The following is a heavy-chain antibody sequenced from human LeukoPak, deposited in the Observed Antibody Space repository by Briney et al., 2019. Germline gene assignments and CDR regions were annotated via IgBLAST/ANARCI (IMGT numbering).Heavy chain of an antibody. CDR1: GFTFSSYG. D-gene: IGHD6-13*01. CDR3: AKGGIAAAGTEWYFDL. Sequence: PGGSLRLSCSASGFTFSSYGMHWVGQGPGNGLEGGAVISYDGSNKYYADSVKGRFTISRDNSKNTLYLQMNSLRAEDTAVYDCAKGGIAAAGTEWYFDLWGRGTLVTVSS. V-gene: IGHV3-30*18. J-gene: IGHJ2*01. CDR2: ISYDGSNK.